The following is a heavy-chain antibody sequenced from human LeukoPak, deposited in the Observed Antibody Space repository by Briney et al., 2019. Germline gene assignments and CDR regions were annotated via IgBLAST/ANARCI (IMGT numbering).Heavy chain of an antibody. CDR1: GFTFSSYG. V-gene: IGHV3-30*18. Sequence: PGGSLRLSCAASGFTFSSYGMHWVRQAPGKGLEWVAVISYDGSNKYYADSVKGRFTISRDNSKNTLYLQMNSLRAEDTAVYYCAKDLSGSYGYWGQGTLVTVSS. J-gene: IGHJ4*02. D-gene: IGHD1-26*01. CDR3: AKDLSGSYGY. CDR2: ISYDGSNK.